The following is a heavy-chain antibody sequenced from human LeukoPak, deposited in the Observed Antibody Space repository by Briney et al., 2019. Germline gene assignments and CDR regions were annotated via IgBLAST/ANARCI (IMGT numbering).Heavy chain of an antibody. Sequence: PGGSLRLSCATSGFTVSSNWMHWVRQAPGKGLEWVSYIVGSSSNIYYADSVKGRFTISRDNAKNSLYLQMDSLRAEDTAVYYCATDSPETAAFDYWGQGTLVTVSS. D-gene: IGHD1-1*01. CDR1: GFTVSSNW. CDR2: IVGSSSNI. V-gene: IGHV3-48*04. CDR3: ATDSPETAAFDY. J-gene: IGHJ4*02.